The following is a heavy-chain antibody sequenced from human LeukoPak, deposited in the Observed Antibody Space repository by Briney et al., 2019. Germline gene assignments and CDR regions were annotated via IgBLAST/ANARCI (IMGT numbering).Heavy chain of an antibody. CDR2: ISSSSGTI. CDR1: GFTFSSCS. CDR3: ARVWHCTSTSCYDY. J-gene: IGHJ4*02. V-gene: IGHV3-48*02. D-gene: IGHD2-2*01. Sequence: GGSLRLSCAASGFTFSSCSMNWVRQAPGKGLEWVSYISSSSGTIYYADSVRGRFTISRDNAKNSLYLQMNSLRDEDTAVYYCARVWHCTSTSCYDYWGQGTLVTVSS.